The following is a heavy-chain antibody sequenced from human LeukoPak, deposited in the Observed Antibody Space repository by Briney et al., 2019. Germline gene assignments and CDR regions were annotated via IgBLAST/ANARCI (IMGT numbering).Heavy chain of an antibody. D-gene: IGHD4-23*01. CDR3: ASGIQTQGNNF. V-gene: IGHV4-61*02. CDR2: IYISGST. J-gene: IGHJ4*02. Sequence: SETLSLTCTVSGGSITTSHDYWSWIRQPAGKGLEWIGRIYISGSTTYNPSLKSRVTMSIDTSKNQFSLRLSSVTAADTAVYYCASGIQTQGNNFWGQGTLVTVSS. CDR1: GGSITTSHDY.